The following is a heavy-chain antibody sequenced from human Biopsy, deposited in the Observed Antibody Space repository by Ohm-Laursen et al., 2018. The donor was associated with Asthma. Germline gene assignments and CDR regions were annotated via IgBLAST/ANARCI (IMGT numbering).Heavy chain of an antibody. CDR2: IYYSGST. J-gene: IGHJ5*02. D-gene: IGHD1-1*01. V-gene: IGHV4-34*01. Sequence: TLSLTCAVYGGSFSAYYWSWIRQPPGKGLEWIGSIYYSGSTYYNPSLKSRVTISVDTSKNQLSLKLSSVTAADTAVFYCARLSLNDSLDPWGRGTLVTVSS. CDR1: GGSFSAYY. CDR3: ARLSLNDSLDP.